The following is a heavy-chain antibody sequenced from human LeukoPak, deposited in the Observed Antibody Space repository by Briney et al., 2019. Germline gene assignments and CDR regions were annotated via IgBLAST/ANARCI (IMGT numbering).Heavy chain of an antibody. J-gene: IGHJ4*02. CDR2: ISGSGAVT. D-gene: IGHD3-22*01. V-gene: IGHV3-23*01. CDR1: GFTFNNYA. Sequence: GGSLRLSCGASGFTFNNYAMSWVRQASGKGLEWVSSISGSGAVTYYADSVKGRFTVFRDNAKNSLYLQINSLRSEDTAVYYCARDSLYDSSGYYRGHFDYWGQGTLVTVSS. CDR3: ARDSLYDSSGYYRGHFDY.